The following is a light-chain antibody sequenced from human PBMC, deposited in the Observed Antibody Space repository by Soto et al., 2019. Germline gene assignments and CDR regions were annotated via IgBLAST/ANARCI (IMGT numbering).Light chain of an antibody. CDR2: GAS. CDR3: QQRHNWPIT. J-gene: IGKJ5*01. V-gene: IGKV3D-7*01. CDR1: QSVSSSY. Sequence: EIVLTQSPGTLSLSPGERATLSCRASQSVSSSYLAWYQQKPGQAPRLLIYGASTRAPGFPARFSGSGSGTDFTLTISGLEPADLGVYYCQQRHNWPITFGQGTRLEIK.